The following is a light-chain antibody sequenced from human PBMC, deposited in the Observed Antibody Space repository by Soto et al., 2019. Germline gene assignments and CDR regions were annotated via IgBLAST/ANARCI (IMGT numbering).Light chain of an antibody. J-gene: IGLJ2*01. V-gene: IGLV2-14*01. CDR2: EVS. CDR3: TSYTVSSTLI. CDR1: SSDVGRYNY. Sequence: QSALTQPASVSGSPGQSITISCTGTSSDVGRYNYVSWYQQHPGKAPKLMIYEVSNRPSGVSHRFSGSKPGNTASLTISGLQAEDEADYYCTSYTVSSTLIFGGGTKLTVL.